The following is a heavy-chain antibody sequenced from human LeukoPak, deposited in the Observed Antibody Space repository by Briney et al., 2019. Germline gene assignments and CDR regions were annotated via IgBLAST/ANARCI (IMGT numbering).Heavy chain of an antibody. Sequence: SEALSLTCSVSGGSLSNYYWNWIRQPPGKGLEWIGQIYYSGDTKYNPSLQSRVTISVDTSKTQFSLKLSSMTAADTAVYYCARDPEFDGGHGFDHWGQGTLVTVSS. CDR1: GGSLSNYY. J-gene: IGHJ4*02. D-gene: IGHD4-23*01. V-gene: IGHV4-59*01. CDR3: ARDPEFDGGHGFDH. CDR2: IYYSGDT.